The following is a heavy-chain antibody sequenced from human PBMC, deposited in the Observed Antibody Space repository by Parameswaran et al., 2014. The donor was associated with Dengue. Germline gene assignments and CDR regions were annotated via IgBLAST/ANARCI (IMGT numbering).Heavy chain of an antibody. CDR2: INSDGSST. J-gene: IGHJ4*02. Sequence: ESLKISCAASGFTFSSYWMHWVRQAPGKGLVWVSRINSDGSSTSYADSVKGRFTISRDNAKNTLYLQMNSLRAEDTAVYYCTLRGYSYGYYFDYWGQGTLVTVSS. CDR1: GFTFSSYW. D-gene: IGHD5-18*01. V-gene: IGHV3-74*01. CDR3: TLRGYSYGYYFDY.